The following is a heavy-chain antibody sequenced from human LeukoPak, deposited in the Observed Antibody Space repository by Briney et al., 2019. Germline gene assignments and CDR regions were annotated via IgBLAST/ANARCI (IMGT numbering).Heavy chain of an antibody. Sequence: SETLSLTCAVYGGSFSGYYWSWIRQPPGKGLEWIGEINHSGSTNYNPSLKSRVTIPVDTSKNQFSLKLSSVTAADTAVYYCARRIRRYCSSTSCYLYAFDIWGQGTMVAVSS. D-gene: IGHD2-2*01. V-gene: IGHV4-34*01. CDR2: INHSGST. J-gene: IGHJ3*02. CDR3: ARRIRRYCSSTSCYLYAFDI. CDR1: GGSFSGYY.